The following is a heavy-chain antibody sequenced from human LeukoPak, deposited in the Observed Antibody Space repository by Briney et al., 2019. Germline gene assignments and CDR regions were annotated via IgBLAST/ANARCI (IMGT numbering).Heavy chain of an antibody. CDR2: IYSGGST. CDR3: ARGWYYYDSSGYYPFDY. D-gene: IGHD3-22*01. CDR1: GFTVSSNY. Sequence: SGGSLRLSCTASGFTVSSNYMSWVRQAPGKGLEWVSVIYSGGSTYYADSVKGRFTISRDNSKNTLYLQMNSLRAEDTAVYYCARGWYYYDSSGYYPFDYWGQGTLVTVSS. J-gene: IGHJ4*02. V-gene: IGHV3-66*01.